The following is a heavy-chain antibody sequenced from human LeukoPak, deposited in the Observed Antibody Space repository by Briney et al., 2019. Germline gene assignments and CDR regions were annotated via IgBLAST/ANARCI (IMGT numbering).Heavy chain of an antibody. D-gene: IGHD1-20*01. J-gene: IGHJ3*02. CDR1: GFTFSSYA. CDR3: AEERATWYDSNAFGI. CDR2: ISGTGDRT. V-gene: IGHV3-23*01. Sequence: PGGSLRLSCVASGFTFSSYAMSWVRQTPGKGLEWVSAISGTGDRTYYADSVKGRFTISRDNSKNTLYLQMNSLRAEDTAVYYCAEERATWYDSNAFGIWGQGTVVTVSS.